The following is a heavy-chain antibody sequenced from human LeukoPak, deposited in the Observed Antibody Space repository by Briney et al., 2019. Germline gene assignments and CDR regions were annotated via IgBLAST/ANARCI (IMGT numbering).Heavy chain of an antibody. V-gene: IGHV4-39*07. J-gene: IGHJ5*02. D-gene: IGHD6-13*01. CDR2: IYDSGST. CDR1: GGSIRSSYYY. Sequence: SETLSLTCTVSGGSIRSSYYYWGWIRQPPGKGLEWIGSIYDSGSTYYNPSLKSRVTISVDTSKNQFSLKLSSVTAADTAVYYCATRFGSSWFDPWGQGTLVTVSS. CDR3: ATRFGSSWFDP.